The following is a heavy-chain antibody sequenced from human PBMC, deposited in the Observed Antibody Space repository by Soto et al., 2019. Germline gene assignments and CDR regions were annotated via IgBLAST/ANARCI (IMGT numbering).Heavy chain of an antibody. CDR1: GGSFSGYY. J-gene: IGHJ4*02. CDR3: ASDYGTFDY. V-gene: IGHV4-34*01. Sequence: LSLTCAVYGGSFSGYYWSWIRQPPGKGLEWIGEINHSGSTNYNPSLKSRVTISVDTSKNQFSLKLSSVTAADTAVYYCASDYGTFDYWGQGTLVTVSS. D-gene: IGHD4-17*01. CDR2: INHSGST.